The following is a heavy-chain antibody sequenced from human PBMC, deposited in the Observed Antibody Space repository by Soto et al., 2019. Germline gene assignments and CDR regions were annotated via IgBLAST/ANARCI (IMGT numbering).Heavy chain of an antibody. D-gene: IGHD6-19*01. CDR2: IIPIFGTA. CDR3: AANPRYSSGWYGPSTSYYYGMDV. J-gene: IGHJ6*02. CDR1: GGTFSSYA. V-gene: IGHV1-69*13. Sequence: SVKVSCKASGGTFSSYAISWVRQAPGQGLEWMGGIIPIFGTANYAQKFQGRVTITADESTSTAYMELSSLRSEDTAVYYCAANPRYSSGWYGPSTSYYYGMDVWGQGTTVTVSS.